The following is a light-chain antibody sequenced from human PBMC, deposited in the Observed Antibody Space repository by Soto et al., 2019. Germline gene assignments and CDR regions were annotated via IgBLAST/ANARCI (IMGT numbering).Light chain of an antibody. CDR1: QSVSGSY. CDR3: QQYGNSSPIT. CDR2: GAS. V-gene: IGKV3-20*01. J-gene: IGKJ4*01. Sequence: EIVLTQSPGTLFLSPGERATLSCRASQSVSGSYLAWYQQKPGQAPRLLIYGASSRATGIPDRFSGSGSGTDFTLTISRLEPEDFAVYYCQQYGNSSPITFGGGTKLEIK.